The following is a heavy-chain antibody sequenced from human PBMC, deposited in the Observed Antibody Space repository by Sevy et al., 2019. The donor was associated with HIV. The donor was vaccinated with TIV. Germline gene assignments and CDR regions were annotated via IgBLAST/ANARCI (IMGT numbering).Heavy chain of an antibody. D-gene: IGHD3-10*01. CDR1: GFTFSSYA. CDR2: ISYDENGK. CDR3: VREGGESTRNGSPLDH. V-gene: IGHV3-30-3*01. J-gene: IGHJ4*02. Sequence: GGSLRLSCAASGFTFSSYAMHWVRQAPGKGLEPVPVISYDENGKFYADSVKGRLTISRDNSKNILYLQMNSLRDEDTAVYYCVREGGESTRNGSPLDHWGQGTLVTVSS.